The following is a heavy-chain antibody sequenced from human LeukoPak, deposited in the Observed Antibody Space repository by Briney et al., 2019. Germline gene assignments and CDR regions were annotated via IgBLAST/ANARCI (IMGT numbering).Heavy chain of an antibody. Sequence: GASXKVSCKASGYTFTGYYMHWVRQAPGQGLEWMGWINPNSGGTNYAQKFQGRVTMTRDTSISTAYMELSRLRSDDTAVYYCARSTPDLQLPQYWGQGTLVTVSS. J-gene: IGHJ4*02. CDR2: INPNSGGT. D-gene: IGHD5-18*01. CDR1: GYTFTGYY. CDR3: ARSTPDLQLPQY. V-gene: IGHV1-2*02.